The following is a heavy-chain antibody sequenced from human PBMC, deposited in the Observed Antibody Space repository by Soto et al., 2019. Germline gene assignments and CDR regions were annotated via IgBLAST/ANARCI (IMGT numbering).Heavy chain of an antibody. D-gene: IGHD4-17*01. V-gene: IGHV3-23*01. Sequence: EVQLLESGGALVQPGESLRLSCVASGFTFSNYAMSWVRQAPEKGPEWVSSIIGSGAITYHADSVKGRFTISRDNSENTLHLQMNSLRVEDTAVFYCVKAPVPDYGPFGSCVFQHWGQGTLVTDSS. CDR2: IIGSGAIT. CDR3: VKAPVPDYGPFGSCVFQH. J-gene: IGHJ1*01. CDR1: GFTFSNYA.